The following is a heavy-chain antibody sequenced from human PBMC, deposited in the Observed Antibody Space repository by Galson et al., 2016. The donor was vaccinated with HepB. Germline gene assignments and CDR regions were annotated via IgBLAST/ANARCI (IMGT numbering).Heavy chain of an antibody. CDR1: GFTFSDYP. Sequence: SLRLSCATSGFTFSDYPMYWIRQAPGEGLDWVAVISKTGDTTFYGDSVKGRFTISRDNSKNTVDLQIHSLRSEDAAVYFCARDFKLGAPDYMDVWGKGTTVTVSS. D-gene: IGHD1-26*01. CDR2: ISKTGDTT. V-gene: IGHV3-30-3*01. CDR3: ARDFKLGAPDYMDV. J-gene: IGHJ6*03.